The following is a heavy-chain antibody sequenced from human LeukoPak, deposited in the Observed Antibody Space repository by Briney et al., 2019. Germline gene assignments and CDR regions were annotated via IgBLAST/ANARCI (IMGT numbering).Heavy chain of an antibody. CDR1: GGTFSSYA. D-gene: IGHD6-13*01. CDR2: INPSGGST. V-gene: IGHV1-46*01. Sequence: ASVKVSCKASGGTFSSYAISWVRQAPGQGLEWMGIINPSGGSTSYAQKFQGRVTMTRDTSTSTVYMELSSLRSEDTAVYYCAGALQGYSSSWYRYWGQGTLVTVSS. CDR3: AGALQGYSSSWYRY. J-gene: IGHJ4*02.